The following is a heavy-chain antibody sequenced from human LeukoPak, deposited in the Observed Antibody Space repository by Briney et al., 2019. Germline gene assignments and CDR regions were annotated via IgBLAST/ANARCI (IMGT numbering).Heavy chain of an antibody. Sequence: PGGSLRLSCAASGFTFSSYAMSWVRQAPGKGLEWVSAISGSGGSRYYADSVKGRFTISRDNSKNTLYLQMNSLRAEDTAVYYCAKDFRITMIVVVIMGLFDYWGQGTLVTVSS. CDR1: GFTFSSYA. CDR2: ISGSGGSR. V-gene: IGHV3-23*01. CDR3: AKDFRITMIVVVIMGLFDY. D-gene: IGHD3-22*01. J-gene: IGHJ4*02.